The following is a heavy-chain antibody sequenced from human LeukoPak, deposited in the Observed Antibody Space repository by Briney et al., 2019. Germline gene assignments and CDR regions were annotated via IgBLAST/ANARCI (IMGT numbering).Heavy chain of an antibody. V-gene: IGHV1-8*01. D-gene: IGHD3-10*01. CDR3: AAEDYYGSGTIDY. CDR1: GYTFTSYD. CDR2: MNPNSGNT. Sequence: ASVKVSCKASGYTFTSYDINWVRQATGQGLEWMGWMNPNSGNTGYAQKFQGRVTMTRNTSISTAYMELSSLRSADTAVYYCAAEDYYGSGTIDYWGQGTLVTVSS. J-gene: IGHJ4*02.